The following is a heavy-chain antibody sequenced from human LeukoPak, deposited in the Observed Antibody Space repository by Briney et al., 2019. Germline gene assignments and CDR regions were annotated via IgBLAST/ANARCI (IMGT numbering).Heavy chain of an antibody. CDR3: ARDSGWDDY. J-gene: IGHJ4*02. V-gene: IGHV4-31*03. CDR1: GGSISRGGYY. Sequence: SETLSLTCPVSGGSISRGGYYWSWLRQHPGKGLEWIGYIYYSGTTYYNPSLKSRVTISVDTSKNQFSLKLSSVTAADTAVYYCARDSGWDDYWGQGTLVTVSS. CDR2: IYYSGTT. D-gene: IGHD6-19*01.